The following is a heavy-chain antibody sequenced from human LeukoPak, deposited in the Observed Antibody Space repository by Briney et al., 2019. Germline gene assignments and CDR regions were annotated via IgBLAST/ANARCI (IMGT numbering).Heavy chain of an antibody. CDR1: GGSISSSSYY. Sequence: TPSETLSLTCTVSGGSISSSSYYWGWIRQPPGRVLEWIGSIYYSGSTYYNPSLKSRVTISVDTSKNQFSLKLSSVTAADTAVYYRARQRDSSGYFYFDYWGQGTLVTVSS. D-gene: IGHD3-22*01. CDR3: ARQRDSSGYFYFDY. CDR2: IYYSGST. J-gene: IGHJ4*02. V-gene: IGHV4-39*01.